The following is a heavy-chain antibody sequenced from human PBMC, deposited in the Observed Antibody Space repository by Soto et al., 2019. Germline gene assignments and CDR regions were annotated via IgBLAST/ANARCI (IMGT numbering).Heavy chain of an antibody. CDR2: INHSGST. CDR3: ARIGGTVLRFLEWPFDY. J-gene: IGHJ4*02. D-gene: IGHD3-3*01. Sequence: SETLSLTCAVYGGSFSGYYWSRIRQPPGKGLEWIGEINHSGSTNYNPSLKSRVTISVDTSKNQFSLKLSSVTAADTAVYYCARIGGTVLRFLEWPFDYWGQGTLVTVSS. CDR1: GGSFSGYY. V-gene: IGHV4-34*01.